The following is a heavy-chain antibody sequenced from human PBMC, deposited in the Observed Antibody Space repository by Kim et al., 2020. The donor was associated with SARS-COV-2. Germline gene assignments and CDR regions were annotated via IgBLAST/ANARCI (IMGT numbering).Heavy chain of an antibody. Sequence: ASVKVSCKASGYTFTSYYMHWVRQAPGQGLEWMGIINPSGGSTSYAQKFQGRVTMTRDTSTSTVYMELSSLRSEDTAVYYCARDRPTYYYDSSGFGPWGQGTLVTVSS. V-gene: IGHV1-46*01. CDR1: GYTFTSYY. CDR2: INPSGGST. J-gene: IGHJ5*02. D-gene: IGHD3-22*01. CDR3: ARDRPTYYYDSSGFGP.